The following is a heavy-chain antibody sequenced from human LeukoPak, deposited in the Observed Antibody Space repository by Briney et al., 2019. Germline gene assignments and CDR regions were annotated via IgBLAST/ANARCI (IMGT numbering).Heavy chain of an antibody. J-gene: IGHJ4*02. V-gene: IGHV3-74*01. D-gene: IGHD3-10*01. CDR2: INSDGSNT. CDR1: GFTFSSYW. CDR3: GRAADYYASGIFN. Sequence: GGSLRLSCAVSGFTFSSYWMHWVRQAPGKGLVWVSRINSDGSNTNYADSVKGRFTISRDNAKNTLYLQMNSLRAEDTAVYYCGRAADYYASGIFNWGQGTLVTVSS.